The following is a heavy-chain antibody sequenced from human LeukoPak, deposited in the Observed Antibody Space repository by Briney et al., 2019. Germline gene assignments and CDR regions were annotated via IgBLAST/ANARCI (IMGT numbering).Heavy chain of an antibody. CDR2: ISGSGGST. V-gene: IGHV3-23*01. J-gene: IGHJ6*03. Sequence: GGSLRLSCAASGFTFSSYAMSWVRQAPGKGLEWVSAISGSGGSTYYADSVKGRFTISRDNSKNTLYLQMNSLRAEDTAVYYCAKDGNDYYYYYYYMDVWGKGTTVTVSS. CDR1: GFTFSSYA. D-gene: IGHD4-11*01. CDR3: AKDGNDYYYYYYYMDV.